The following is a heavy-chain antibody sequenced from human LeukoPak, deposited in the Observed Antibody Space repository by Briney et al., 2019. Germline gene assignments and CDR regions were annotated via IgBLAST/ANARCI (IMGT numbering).Heavy chain of an antibody. CDR2: INPSGGST. CDR3: ARDSVSVEEVGYYYGMDV. CDR1: GYTFTGYY. J-gene: IGHJ6*02. D-gene: IGHD2-15*01. V-gene: IGHV1-46*01. Sequence: ASVKVSCKASGYTFTGYYMHWVRQAPGQGLEWMGIINPSGGSTSYAQKFQGRVTMTRDTSTSTVYMELSSLRSEDTAVYYCARDSVSVEEVGYYYGMDVWGQGTTVTVSS.